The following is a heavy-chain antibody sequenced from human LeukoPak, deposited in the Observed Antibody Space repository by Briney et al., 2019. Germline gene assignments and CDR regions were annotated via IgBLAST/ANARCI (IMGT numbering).Heavy chain of an antibody. V-gene: IGHV3-30*02. J-gene: IGHJ6*02. CDR3: AKEGQDWNYPKFRTRYYYYYGMDV. CDR2: IWYDGSNK. D-gene: IGHD1-7*01. CDR1: GFTFSSYG. Sequence: GGSLRLSCAASGFTFSSYGMHWVRQAPGKGLEWVAVIWYDGSNKYYADSVKGRFTISRDNSKNTLYLQMNSLRAEDTAVYYCAKEGQDWNYPKFRTRYYYYYGMDVWGQGTTVTVSS.